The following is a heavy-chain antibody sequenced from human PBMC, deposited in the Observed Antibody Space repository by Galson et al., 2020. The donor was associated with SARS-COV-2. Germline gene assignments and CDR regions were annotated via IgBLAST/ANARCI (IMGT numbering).Heavy chain of an antibody. CDR1: GGSISSSSYY. D-gene: IGHD1-26*01. CDR3: ARHDFRLSFKIVGATSSPNWFDP. Sequence: SETLSLTCTVSGGSISSSSYYWGWIRQPPGRGLEWIGSIYYSGSTYYNPSLKSRVTISVDTSKNQFSLKLSSVTAADTAVYYCARHDFRLSFKIVGATSSPNWFDPWGQGTLVTVSS. V-gene: IGHV4-39*01. CDR2: IYYSGST. J-gene: IGHJ5*02.